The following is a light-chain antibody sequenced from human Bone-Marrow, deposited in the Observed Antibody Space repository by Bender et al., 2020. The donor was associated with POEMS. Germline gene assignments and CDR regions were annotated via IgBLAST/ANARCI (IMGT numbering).Light chain of an antibody. CDR3: AAWGVSLDVGI. CDR1: NSNIGTNA. Sequence: QSVLTQPPSASGTPGQRVTISCSGSNSNIGTNAVNWYQQFPGTAPKLLISPNHQLPSGVPDRFSGSKSGTSASLAISGLQSEHDTYYYCAAWGVSLDVGIFGTGTKVSVL. J-gene: IGLJ1*01. CDR2: PNH. V-gene: IGLV1-44*01.